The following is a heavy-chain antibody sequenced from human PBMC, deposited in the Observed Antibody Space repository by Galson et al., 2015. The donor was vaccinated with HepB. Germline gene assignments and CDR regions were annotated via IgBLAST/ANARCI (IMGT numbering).Heavy chain of an antibody. CDR2: ISYSGGTT. CDR3: AKDVLRSSGWYSFDS. CDR1: GFTFNTYA. D-gene: IGHD6-19*01. J-gene: IGHJ4*02. V-gene: IGHV3-23*01. Sequence: SLRLSCAASGFTFNTYAMGWVRQAPGKGLEWVSGISYSGGTTYYADSVKGRFTISRDNSKNTLDLQMHSLRAGDTAVYYCAKDVLRSSGWYSFDSWGQGTIVTVSS.